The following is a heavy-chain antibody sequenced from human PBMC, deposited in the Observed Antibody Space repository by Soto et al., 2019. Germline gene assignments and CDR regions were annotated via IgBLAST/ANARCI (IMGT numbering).Heavy chain of an antibody. J-gene: IGHJ4*02. CDR3: VRDTWATRLDY. CDR2: INGDGSSP. V-gene: IGHV3-74*01. CDR1: GFTFSSSW. D-gene: IGHD2-21*01. Sequence: GGSLRLSCAASGFTFSSSWMHWVRQTPGKGLEWVSRINGDGSSPGYADPVKGRFTLSRDNAKNTVYLQMNSLRVEDTGVYYCVRDTWATRLDYWGQGTLVTVS.